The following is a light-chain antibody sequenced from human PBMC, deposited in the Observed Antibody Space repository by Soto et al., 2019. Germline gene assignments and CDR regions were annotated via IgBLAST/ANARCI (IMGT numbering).Light chain of an antibody. CDR2: GTS. V-gene: IGKV3-15*01. Sequence: EIVMTQSPATLSLSPGERATLSCRASQSVNSNLAWYQQKAGQAPRPLIYGTSTRATGIPARFSGSGSGTDFTLTISRLEPEDFAVYYCQQYGSSGTFGQGTKVDIK. J-gene: IGKJ1*01. CDR1: QSVNSN. CDR3: QQYGSSGT.